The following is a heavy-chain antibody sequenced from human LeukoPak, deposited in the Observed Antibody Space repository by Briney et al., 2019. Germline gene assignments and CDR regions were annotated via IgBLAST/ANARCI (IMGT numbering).Heavy chain of an antibody. CDR2: ISAYNGNT. CDR3: ARETGTVVTPDYYYYMDV. D-gene: IGHD4-23*01. J-gene: IGHJ6*03. V-gene: IGHV1-18*01. Sequence: GASVKVSCKASGYTFTSYGISWVRQAPGQGLEWMGWISAYNGNTNYAQKLQGRVTMTTDTSTSTAYMELRSLRSDDTAVYYCARETGTVVTPDYYYYMDVWGKGTTVTVSS. CDR1: GYTFTSYG.